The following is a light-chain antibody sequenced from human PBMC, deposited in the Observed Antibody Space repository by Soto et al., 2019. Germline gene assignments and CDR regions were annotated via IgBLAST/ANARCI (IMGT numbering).Light chain of an antibody. CDR1: QDINYY. CDR3: QHYNSYSEA. CDR2: AAS. Sequence: IQLTQSPSSLSASVGDRVTITCRASQDINYYLAWYQQKPGTVPKLLIYAASSLQSGVPSRFSGSGSGTDFTLTISSLQPDDFATYYCQHYNSYSEAFGQGTKVDIK. J-gene: IGKJ1*01. V-gene: IGKV1-9*01.